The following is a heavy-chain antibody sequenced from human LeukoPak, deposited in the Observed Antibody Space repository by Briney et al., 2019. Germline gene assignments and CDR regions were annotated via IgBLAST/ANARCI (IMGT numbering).Heavy chain of an antibody. D-gene: IGHD2-8*01. CDR2: ISYDGSNK. V-gene: IGHV3-30*04. Sequence: PGGSLRLSCAASGFTFSSYAMHWVRQAPGKGLEWVAVISYDGSNKYYADSVKGRFTISRDNSKNTLYLQMNSLRAEDTAVYYCARELRMVYANWFDPWGQGTLVTVSS. CDR3: ARELRMVYANWFDP. J-gene: IGHJ5*02. CDR1: GFTFSSYA.